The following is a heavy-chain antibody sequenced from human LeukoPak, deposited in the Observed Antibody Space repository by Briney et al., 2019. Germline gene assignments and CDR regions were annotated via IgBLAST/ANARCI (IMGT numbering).Heavy chain of an antibody. V-gene: IGHV5-51*01. CDR2: IYPCDSDT. CDR1: GYSFPDYW. J-gene: IGHJ6*02. Sequence: ESLKISCKVSGYSFPDYWIGWVRRPPGKGLEGMGIIYPCDSDTRYSPSFQGQVTISADKSISTAYLQSSSLTASDIAMYYCARADQLRWFGDPRRPYYYGMDVWGQGTTVTVSS. CDR3: ARADQLRWFGDPRRPYYYGMDV. D-gene: IGHD3-10*01.